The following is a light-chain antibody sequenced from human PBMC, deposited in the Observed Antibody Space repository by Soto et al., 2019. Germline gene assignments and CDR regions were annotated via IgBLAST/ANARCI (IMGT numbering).Light chain of an antibody. CDR2: WAS. V-gene: IGKV4-1*01. CDR1: QSILHSSNNKNY. Sequence: DIVMTQSPDSLAVSLGERATINCKSSQSILHSSNNKNYLAWYQQKPGQPPKLLIYWASTRESGVPDRFSGSGSGTDFTLTISSRQAEDVAVYYCQQYYSTPYTFGQGPNLEIK. CDR3: QQYYSTPYT. J-gene: IGKJ2*01.